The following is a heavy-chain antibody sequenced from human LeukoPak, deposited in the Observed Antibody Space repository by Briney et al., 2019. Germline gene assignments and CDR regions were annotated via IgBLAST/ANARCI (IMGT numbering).Heavy chain of an antibody. CDR3: ARAIAVGRWDFDY. CDR1: GASFSTYY. D-gene: IGHD6-19*01. CDR2: IYYSGST. J-gene: IGHJ4*02. Sequence: PSETLSLTCAVYGASFSTYYWSWIRQPPGKGLEWIGYIYYSGSTNYNPSLKSRVTISVDTSKNQFSLKLSSVTAADTAVYYCARAIAVGRWDFDYWGQGTLVTVSS. V-gene: IGHV4-59*01.